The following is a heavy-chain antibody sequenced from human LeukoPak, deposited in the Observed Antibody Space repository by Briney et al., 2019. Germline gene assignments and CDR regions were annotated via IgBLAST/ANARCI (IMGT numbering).Heavy chain of an antibody. J-gene: IGHJ3*02. D-gene: IGHD6-13*01. CDR3: AREVRADNIAAAVRNAFDI. CDR1: GGSISSGGYY. Sequence: SQTLSLTCTVSGGSISSGGYYCRWIRQHPGKGLEWIGYIYYSGSTYYNPSLKSRVTISVDTSKNQFSLKLSSVTAADTAVYYCAREVRADNIAAAVRNAFDIWGQGTMVTVSS. V-gene: IGHV4-31*03. CDR2: IYYSGST.